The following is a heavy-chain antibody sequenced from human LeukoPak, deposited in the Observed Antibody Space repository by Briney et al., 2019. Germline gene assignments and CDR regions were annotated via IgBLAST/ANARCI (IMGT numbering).Heavy chain of an antibody. Sequence: PGGSLRLSCAASGFTFSRNGMHWVRQAPGKGLEWVALIWYDASNEYYADSVKGRFTISRDNSKNTLYLQMNSLRAEDAALYYCAKDRASAYGSGSYSAFDIWGQGTMVTVSS. CDR1: GFTFSRNG. J-gene: IGHJ3*02. CDR3: AKDRASAYGSGSYSAFDI. V-gene: IGHV3-30*02. D-gene: IGHD3-10*01. CDR2: IWYDASNE.